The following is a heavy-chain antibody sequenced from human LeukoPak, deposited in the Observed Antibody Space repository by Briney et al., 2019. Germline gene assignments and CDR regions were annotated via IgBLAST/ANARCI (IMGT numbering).Heavy chain of an antibody. Sequence: SGTLSLTCAVSGGSISSSNWWSWVRQPPGKGLEWIGEIYHSGSTNYNPSLKSRVTISVDKSKNQFSLKLSSVTAADTAVYYCAREGGRAAILFDYWGQGTLVTVSS. V-gene: IGHV4-4*02. J-gene: IGHJ4*02. CDR3: AREGGRAAILFDY. D-gene: IGHD2-2*01. CDR1: GGSISSSNW. CDR2: IYHSGST.